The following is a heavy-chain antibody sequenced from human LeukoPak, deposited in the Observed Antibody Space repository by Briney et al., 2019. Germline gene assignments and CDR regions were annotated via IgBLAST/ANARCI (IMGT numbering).Heavy chain of an antibody. D-gene: IGHD2-2*01. CDR1: GGSISSGGYY. J-gene: IGHJ3*02. CDR3: ASSSVVVPAADAFDI. CDR2: INHSGST. V-gene: IGHV4-34*01. Sequence: SETLSLTCAVSGGSISSGGYYWSWIRQPPGKGLEWIGEINHSGSTNYNPSLKSRVTISVDTSKNQFSLKLSSVTAADTAVYYCASSSVVVPAADAFDIWGQGTMVTVSS.